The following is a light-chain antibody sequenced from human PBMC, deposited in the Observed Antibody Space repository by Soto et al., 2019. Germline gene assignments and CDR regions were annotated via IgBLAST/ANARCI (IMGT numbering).Light chain of an antibody. CDR3: QQHRTPAST. CDR2: GAS. Sequence: CRASQTVIHNYLAWHQQKPGQTPRLLVYGASSRATGIPDRFSGSESETDFTLAMSTLEPYDFAVYYYQQHRTPASTVAQGTRLEIK. CDR1: QTVIHNY. J-gene: IGKJ5*01. V-gene: IGKV3-20*01.